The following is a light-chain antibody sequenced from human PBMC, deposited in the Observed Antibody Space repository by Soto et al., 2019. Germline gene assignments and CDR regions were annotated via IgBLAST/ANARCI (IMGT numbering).Light chain of an antibody. CDR3: QQFANSLYT. CDR2: GAS. Sequence: ESVFTQSPGTLSLSPGERATLSCRASQIVSSTYLAWYQQKPGQAPRLLIYGASNRATGIPDRFSGSGSGTDFTLTISRLEPEDFAVYYCQQFANSLYTFGQGTKLEI. CDR1: QIVSSTY. J-gene: IGKJ2*01. V-gene: IGKV3-20*01.